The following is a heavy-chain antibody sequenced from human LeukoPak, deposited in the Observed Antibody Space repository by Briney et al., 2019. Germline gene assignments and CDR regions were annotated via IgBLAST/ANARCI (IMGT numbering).Heavy chain of an antibody. D-gene: IGHD1-26*01. CDR1: GGSISSGSYY. CDR3: ARDGQYSGSYSDWFDP. Sequence: SETLSLTCTVSGGSISSGSYYWSWIRQPAGKGLEWIGRIYTSGSTNYNPSLKSRVTISVDTSKNQFSLKLSSVTAADTAVYYCARDGQYSGSYSDWFDPWGQGTLVTVSS. V-gene: IGHV4-61*02. CDR2: IYTSGST. J-gene: IGHJ5*02.